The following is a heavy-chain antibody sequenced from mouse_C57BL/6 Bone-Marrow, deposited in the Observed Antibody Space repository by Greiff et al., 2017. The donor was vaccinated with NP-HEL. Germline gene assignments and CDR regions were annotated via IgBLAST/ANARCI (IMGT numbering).Heavy chain of an antibody. CDR3: ARQLGGAMDY. V-gene: IGHV1-64*01. CDR2: IHPNSGST. CDR1: GYTFTSYW. J-gene: IGHJ4*01. Sequence: VQLQQPGAELVKPGASVKLSCKASGYTFTSYWMHWVKQRPGQGLEWIGMIHPNSGSTNYNEKFKSKATLTVDKSSGTAYMQLSSLTSEDSAVYYCARQLGGAMDYWGQGTSVTVSS. D-gene: IGHD4-1*02.